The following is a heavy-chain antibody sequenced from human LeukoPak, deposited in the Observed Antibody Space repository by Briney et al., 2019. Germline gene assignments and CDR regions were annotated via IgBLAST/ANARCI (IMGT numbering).Heavy chain of an antibody. D-gene: IGHD3-9*01. CDR2: TYYRSKWYN. Sequence: SQTLSLTCAISGDSVSSNSAAWNWIRQSPSRGLGWLGRTYYRSKWYNDYAVSVKSRITINPDTSKNQFSLRLNFVTPEDTAVYYCTRATYYDILTGYGLFDYWGQGTLVTVSS. CDR1: GDSVSSNSAA. J-gene: IGHJ4*02. CDR3: TRATYYDILTGYGLFDY. V-gene: IGHV6-1*01.